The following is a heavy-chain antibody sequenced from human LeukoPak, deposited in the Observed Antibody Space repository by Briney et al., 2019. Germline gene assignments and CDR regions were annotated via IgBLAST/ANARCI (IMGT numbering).Heavy chain of an antibody. CDR1: SGSISISNYY. V-gene: IGHV4-39*01. CDR3: ARFADYYYYYMDV. Sequence: KPSETLSLTCTVSSGSISISNYYWGWIRQPPGKGLEWIGSIYYSGSTYYNPSLKSRVTISVDRSKNQFSLKLSSVTAADTAVYYCARFADYYYYYMDVWGKGTTVTVSS. CDR2: IYYSGST. J-gene: IGHJ6*03.